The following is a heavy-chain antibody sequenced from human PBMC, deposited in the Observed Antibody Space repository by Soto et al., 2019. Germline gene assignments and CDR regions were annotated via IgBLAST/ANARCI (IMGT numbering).Heavy chain of an antibody. J-gene: IGHJ6*02. Sequence: AASVKVSCKASGYSFTSYGINWVRQAPGQGLEWMGWISAKDGNTKYAQKLQGRVTMTTDTSTKTAYMEVRSLRSDDTAVYYCARGGYYDSSGSRNYHYSGMNVWGQGTTVTVSS. CDR2: ISAKDGNT. CDR1: GYSFTSYG. CDR3: ARGGYYDSSGSRNYHYSGMNV. V-gene: IGHV1-18*01. D-gene: IGHD3-22*01.